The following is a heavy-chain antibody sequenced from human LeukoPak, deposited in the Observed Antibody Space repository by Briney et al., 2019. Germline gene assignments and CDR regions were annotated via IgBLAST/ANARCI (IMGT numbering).Heavy chain of an antibody. Sequence: PGGSLRLSCAASGFTVSSNYMTWVRQAPGKGLEWVSATSSSDSGKYHADSVRGRFTISRDNSKNTVYLQMNSLRAEDTAVYYCAKDPTMIVVVPALPDYWGQGTLVTVSS. CDR3: AKDPTMIVVVPALPDY. J-gene: IGHJ4*02. CDR2: TSSSDSGK. V-gene: IGHV3-23*01. D-gene: IGHD3-22*01. CDR1: GFTVSSNY.